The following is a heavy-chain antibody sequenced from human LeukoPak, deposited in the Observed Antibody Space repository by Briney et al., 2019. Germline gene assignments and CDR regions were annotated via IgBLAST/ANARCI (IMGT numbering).Heavy chain of an antibody. CDR1: GYTFTSYG. Sequence: ASVKVSCKASGYTFTSYGISWVRQAPGQGLEWMGWISAYNGNTNYAQKLQGRVTMTTDTSTSTAYMELRSLRSDDTAVYYCATTHCSGGSCYAWKYYFDYWGQGTLVTVSS. CDR2: ISAYNGNT. D-gene: IGHD2-15*01. J-gene: IGHJ4*02. V-gene: IGHV1-18*01. CDR3: ATTHCSGGSCYAWKYYFDY.